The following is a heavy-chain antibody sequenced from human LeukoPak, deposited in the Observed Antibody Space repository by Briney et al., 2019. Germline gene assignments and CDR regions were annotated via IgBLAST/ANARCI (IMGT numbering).Heavy chain of an antibody. CDR2: IYSGDSDT. V-gene: IGHV5-51*01. CDR3: ARRVYYGDYGFDY. Sequence: GESLKISCKGSGYSFTSYWIGWVRQVPGKGLEWMGIIYSGDSDTTYSPAFQGQVTISVDKSITTAYLHWSSLKASDTAVYYCARRVYYGDYGFDYWGQGTLVTVSS. D-gene: IGHD4-17*01. CDR1: GYSFTSYW. J-gene: IGHJ4*02.